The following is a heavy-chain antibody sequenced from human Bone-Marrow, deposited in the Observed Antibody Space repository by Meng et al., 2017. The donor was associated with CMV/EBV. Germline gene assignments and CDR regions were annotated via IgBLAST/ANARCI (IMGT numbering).Heavy chain of an antibody. J-gene: IGHJ6*02. CDR2: INSDGSST. CDR3: ARDRRFLEWLFGDV. CDR1: GFTFSSYW. V-gene: IGHV3-74*01. Sequence: GESLKISCAASGFTFSSYWMHWVRQAPGKGLVWVSRINSDGSSTSYADSVKGRFTISRDNAKNTLYLQMNSLRAEDTAVYYCARDRRFLEWLFGDVWGQGTTATVSS. D-gene: IGHD3-3*01.